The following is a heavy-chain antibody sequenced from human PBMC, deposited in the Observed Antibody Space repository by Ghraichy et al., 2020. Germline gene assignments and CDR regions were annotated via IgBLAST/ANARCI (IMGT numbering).Heavy chain of an antibody. Sequence: SETLSLTCTVSGGSISSYYWSWIRQPPGKGLEWIGYIYYSGSTNYNPSLKSRVTISVDTSKNQFSLKMSTVNAADTAVYNCGGLRFLEWRRNGMDVCGQGTTVTVSS. CDR1: GGSISSYY. D-gene: IGHD3-3*01. CDR3: GGLRFLEWRRNGMDV. J-gene: IGHJ6*02. V-gene: IGHV4-59*01. CDR2: IYYSGST.